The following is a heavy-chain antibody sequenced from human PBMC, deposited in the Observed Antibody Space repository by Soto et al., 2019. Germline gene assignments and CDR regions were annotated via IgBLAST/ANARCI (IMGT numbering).Heavy chain of an antibody. CDR2: ISYDGNNK. Sequence: QVQLVESGGGVVQPGRSLRLSCVASGFTISTYFRHWVRQAPGKGLEGVAIISYDGNNKYYADSVKGRFNISRDNSNNTLYLQMNSLRAEDTAVYYCVRGDPYYGMDVWGQGTTVTVSS. J-gene: IGHJ6*02. V-gene: IGHV3-30-3*01. CDR3: VRGDPYYGMDV. CDR1: GFTISTYF.